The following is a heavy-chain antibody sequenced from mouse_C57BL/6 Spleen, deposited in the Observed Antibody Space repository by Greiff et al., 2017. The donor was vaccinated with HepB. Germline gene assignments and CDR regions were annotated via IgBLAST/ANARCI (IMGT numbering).Heavy chain of an antibody. CDR3: ARNSNFLFAY. J-gene: IGHJ3*01. CDR1: GFSFTSYG. V-gene: IGHV2-2*01. Sequence: QVQLKDSGPGLVQPSQSLSITCTVSGFSFTSYGVHWVRQSPGKGLEWLGVIWRGGSTDYNAAFISRLSISKDNSKSQVFFKMNSLQADDTAIYYCARNSNFLFAYWGQGTLVTVSA. CDR2: IWRGGST. D-gene: IGHD2-5*01.